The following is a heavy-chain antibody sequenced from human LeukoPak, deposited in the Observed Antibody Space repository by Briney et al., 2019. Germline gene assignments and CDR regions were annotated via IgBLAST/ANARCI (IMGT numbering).Heavy chain of an antibody. V-gene: IGHV4-39*07. Sequence: PSETLSLTCTVSGASISNDSNYWAWVRQPPGEGLQWIGSIYHTGSTFYNPSLMSRVSISIDSSKNQFSLKLSSVTVADTALYYCARDISIGWFYSWGQGTLVSVSS. CDR2: IYHTGST. CDR3: ARDISIGWFYS. D-gene: IGHD3-3*02. J-gene: IGHJ5*01. CDR1: GASISNDSNY.